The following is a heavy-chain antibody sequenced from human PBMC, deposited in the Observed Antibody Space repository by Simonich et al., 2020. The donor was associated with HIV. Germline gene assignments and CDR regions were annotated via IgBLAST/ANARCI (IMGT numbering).Heavy chain of an antibody. CDR3: ARPSFYSSSSPYYYYGMDV. J-gene: IGHJ6*02. CDR2: IRAYNGNT. V-gene: IGHV1-18*01. CDR1: GYTFTSYG. Sequence: QVQLVQSGAEVKKPGASVKVSCKASGYTFTSYGISWVRQAPGKGLEWMGWIRAYNGNTNYAPKLQGRVTMTTDTATSTAYMELRSLRSDDTAVYYCARPSFYSSSSPYYYYGMDVWGQGTTVTVSS. D-gene: IGHD6-6*01.